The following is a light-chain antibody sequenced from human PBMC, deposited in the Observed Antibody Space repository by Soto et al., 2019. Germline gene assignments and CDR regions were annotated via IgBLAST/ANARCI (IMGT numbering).Light chain of an antibody. V-gene: IGKV1-39*01. Sequence: DIPITQSPSSLSASVGARVTITCRASQSIRNYLHWYQQKPGKAPKLLIYAASSLQSVVPSRFSGGGSGTDFTLTFSSLQPEDFATDYCQQSYSAPYTFGQGTKLEIK. CDR3: QQSYSAPYT. J-gene: IGKJ2*01. CDR1: QSIRNY. CDR2: AAS.